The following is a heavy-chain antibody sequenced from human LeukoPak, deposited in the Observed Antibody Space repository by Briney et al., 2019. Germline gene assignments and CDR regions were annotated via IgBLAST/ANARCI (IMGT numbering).Heavy chain of an antibody. V-gene: IGHV4-39*07. J-gene: IGHJ6*03. D-gene: IGHD3-3*01. Sequence: PSETLSLTCTVSGGSISSSSYYWGWIRQPPGKGLEWIGTIHYSGSTYYNTSLKSRVTISVDTSKNQFSLKLRSVTAADTAVYYCARDHQGTYFDFWSGSKANNYYYMDVWGKETTVTVSS. CDR3: ARDHQGTYFDFWSGSKANNYYYMDV. CDR2: IHYSGST. CDR1: GGSISSSSYY.